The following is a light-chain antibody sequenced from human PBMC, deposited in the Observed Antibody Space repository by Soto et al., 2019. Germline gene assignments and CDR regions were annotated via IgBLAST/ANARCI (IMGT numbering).Light chain of an antibody. V-gene: IGKV1-5*01. CDR2: DAS. CDR3: EQYDSRSPWT. J-gene: IGKJ1*01. CDR1: ESVTIW. Sequence: DIQLTQSPSSLSASVGDRVTITCRASESVTIWLAWYQQKPGKAPRLLIYDASTLEGGVPSRCSASGSGTEFIPTISSRQPDDFATSYCEQYDSRSPWTFGQGTKVEIK.